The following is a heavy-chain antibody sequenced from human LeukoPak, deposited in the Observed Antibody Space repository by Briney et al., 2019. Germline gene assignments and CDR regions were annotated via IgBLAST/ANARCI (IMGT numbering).Heavy chain of an antibody. CDR1: GVSVSSNIYY. D-gene: IGHD2-2*02. CDR3: AADYTGHYHVEFDY. Sequence: SETLSLTCTVSGVSVSSNIYYWGWVGQPPGKGPDWIGSMSYSGTTYYNPSLKSRVTISVDTSKNQFSLRLSSVTAADTAVYYCAADYTGHYHVEFDYWGQGIQVTVSS. J-gene: IGHJ4*02. CDR2: MSYSGTT. V-gene: IGHV4-39*07.